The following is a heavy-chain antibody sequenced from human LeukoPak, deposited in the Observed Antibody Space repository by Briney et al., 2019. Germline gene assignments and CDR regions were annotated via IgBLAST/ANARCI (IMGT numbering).Heavy chain of an antibody. CDR3: AKGLISSSWYLVDS. V-gene: IGHV3-23*01. CDR1: GFTFSSYA. Sequence: QPGGSLRLSCAASGFTFSSYAMSWVRQAPGKRVEWVSGISASGGSTYYADSVKGRFTISRDNSKNTLYLQMNSLRVEDTAVHYCAKGLISSSWYLVDSWGQGTLVTVSS. J-gene: IGHJ4*02. CDR2: ISASGGST. D-gene: IGHD6-13*01.